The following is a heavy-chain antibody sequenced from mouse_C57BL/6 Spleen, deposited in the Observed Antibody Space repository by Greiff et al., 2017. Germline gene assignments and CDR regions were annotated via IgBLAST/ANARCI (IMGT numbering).Heavy chain of an antibody. J-gene: IGHJ4*01. CDR2: ISYDGSN. V-gene: IGHV3-6*01. Sequence: EVHLVESGPGLVKPSQSLSLTCSVTGYSITSGYYWNWIRQFPGNKLEWMGYISYDGSNNYNPSLKNRISITRDTSKNQFFLKLNSVTTEDTATYYCARALNYYAMDYWGQGTSVTVSS. CDR3: ARALNYYAMDY. CDR1: GYSITSGYY.